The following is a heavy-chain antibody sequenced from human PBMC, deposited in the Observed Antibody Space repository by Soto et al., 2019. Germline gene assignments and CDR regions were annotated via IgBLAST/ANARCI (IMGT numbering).Heavy chain of an antibody. CDR1: CGSVNGYY. V-gene: IGHV4-34*01. CDR2: INHTGGT. CDR3: ATRITGFGLLIPPFDP. D-gene: IGHD3-3*01. J-gene: IGHJ5*02. Sequence: SETLSLTCAAYCGSVNGYYWNWIRQPPGKGLEWIGGINHTGGTHYNPSLKSRVTMSVDTSKNQFSLRLSSVTAADTSIYYCATRITGFGLLIPPFDPWGQGTQVTVSS.